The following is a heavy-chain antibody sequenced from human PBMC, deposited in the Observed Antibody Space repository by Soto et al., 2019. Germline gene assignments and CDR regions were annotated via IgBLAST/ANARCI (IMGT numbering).Heavy chain of an antibody. V-gene: IGHV4-4*02. Sequence: SETLSLTCAVSGGSISSSNWWTWVRQPPGKGLEWVGEIYHSGSTNYNPSLKSRVTISKDNSKNQFSLKLSSVTAADTAVYYCARLGTAAAGMRPFDYWGQGTLVTVSS. D-gene: IGHD6-13*01. CDR1: GGSISSSNW. CDR3: ARLGTAAAGMRPFDY. CDR2: IYHSGST. J-gene: IGHJ4*02.